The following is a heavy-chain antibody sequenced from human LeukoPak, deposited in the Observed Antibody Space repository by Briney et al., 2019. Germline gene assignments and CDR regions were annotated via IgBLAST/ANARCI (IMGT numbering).Heavy chain of an antibody. V-gene: IGHV3-48*01. D-gene: IGHD2-21*01. CDR1: GFTFSSYS. J-gene: IGHJ4*02. CDR3: ARGGAIPSFDY. CDR2: ISSSSSTI. Sequence: GGSLRLSCAASGFTFSSYSMNWVRQAPGKGLEWVSYISSSSSTIYYADSVKGRFTISRDNAKNSLYLQMNSLRAEDTAVYYCARGGAIPSFDYWGQGTLVTVSS.